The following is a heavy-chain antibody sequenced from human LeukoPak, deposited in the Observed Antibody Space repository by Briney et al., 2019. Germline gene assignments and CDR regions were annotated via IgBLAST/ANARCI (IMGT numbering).Heavy chain of an antibody. D-gene: IGHD6-13*01. CDR3: ARGEQQLVGYFDS. CDR1: GGSISSSSYY. Sequence: PSETLSLTCTVSGGSISSSSYYWGWIRQPPGKGLEWIGGIYYSGSTYYNPSLKSRVTISVDTSKNQFSLKLSSVTAADTAVYFCARGEQQLVGYFDSWGQGTLVTVSS. V-gene: IGHV4-39*01. J-gene: IGHJ4*02. CDR2: IYYSGST.